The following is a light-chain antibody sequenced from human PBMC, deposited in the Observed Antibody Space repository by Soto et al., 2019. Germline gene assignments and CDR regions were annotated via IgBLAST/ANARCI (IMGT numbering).Light chain of an antibody. J-gene: IGKJ1*01. CDR2: KAS. Sequence: DSQMTQSPSTLSASVGDRVTITCRASQSISTWLAWYQRKPGKAPKLLIYKASSLEGGVPSRFSGSGSGTEFTLTISSLQPDDFATYYCQQYLNRWTFGQGTKV. V-gene: IGKV1-5*03. CDR1: QSISTW. CDR3: QQYLNRWT.